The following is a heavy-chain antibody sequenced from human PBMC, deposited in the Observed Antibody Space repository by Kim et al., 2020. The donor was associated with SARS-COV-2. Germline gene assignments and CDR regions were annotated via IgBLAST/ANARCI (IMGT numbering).Heavy chain of an antibody. V-gene: IGHV3-74*01. D-gene: IGHD3-10*01. CDR2: INTDGTIT. CDR1: GFTFSGRW. J-gene: IGHJ4*02. Sequence: GGSLRLSCVASGFTFSGRWMHWVRHAPGKGLEWVSIINTDGTITRYADSVKGRFTISRANAKNTLFLQMSSLRAEDTAMYYCARYVGRFADYWGLGTVVTVSS. CDR3: ARYVGRFADY.